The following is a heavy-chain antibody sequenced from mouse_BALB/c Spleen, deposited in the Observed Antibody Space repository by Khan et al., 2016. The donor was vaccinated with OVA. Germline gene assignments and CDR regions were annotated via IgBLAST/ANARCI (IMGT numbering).Heavy chain of an antibody. D-gene: IGHD2-12*01. CDR3: ARDSSRYNYAMDY. V-gene: IGHV3-2*02. Sequence: VQLKESGPGLVKPSQSLSLTCTVTGYSITSDYAWNWIRQFPGNKLEWMGYISYSGSTNYNPALKSRISITRDTSKNQFFLQLNSVTNEDTATYYCARDSSRYNYAMDYWGQGTSVTVSS. J-gene: IGHJ4*01. CDR2: ISYSGST. CDR1: GYSITSDYA.